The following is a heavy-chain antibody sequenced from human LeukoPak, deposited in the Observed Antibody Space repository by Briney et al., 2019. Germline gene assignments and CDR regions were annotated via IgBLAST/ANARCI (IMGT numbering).Heavy chain of an antibody. D-gene: IGHD5/OR15-5a*01. V-gene: IGHV1-69*13. CDR1: GGTFSSYA. CDR2: IIPIFATT. Sequence: ASVKVSCKASGGTFSSYAISWVRQAPGQGLEWMGGIIPIFATTNFAQKFQGRVTITADESTSTAYMELSRLRSDDTAVYYCARDPTQYLRYGHFDYWGQGTLVTVSS. J-gene: IGHJ4*02. CDR3: ARDPTQYLRYGHFDY.